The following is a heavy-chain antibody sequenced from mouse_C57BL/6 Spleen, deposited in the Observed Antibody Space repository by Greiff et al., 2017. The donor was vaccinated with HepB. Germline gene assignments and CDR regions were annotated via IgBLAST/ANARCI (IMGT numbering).Heavy chain of an antibody. V-gene: IGHV2-9-1*01. J-gene: IGHJ4*01. Sequence: VKLVESGPGLVAPSQSLSITCTVSGFSLTSYAISWVRQPPGKGLEWLGVIWTGGGTNYNSALKSRLSISKDNSKSQVFLKMNSLQTDDTARYYCARNGGSSGFYAMDYWGQGTSVTVSS. CDR2: IWTGGGT. CDR3: ARNGGSSGFYAMDY. CDR1: GFSLTSYA. D-gene: IGHD3-2*02.